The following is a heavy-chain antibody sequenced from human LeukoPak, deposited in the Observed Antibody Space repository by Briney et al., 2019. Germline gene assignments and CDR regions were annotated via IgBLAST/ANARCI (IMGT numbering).Heavy chain of an antibody. CDR3: ARKTNYFDY. CDR1: GFTLSSYS. Sequence: GGSLRLSCAASGFTLSSYSMNWVRQAPGKGLEWISYISSISITISYADSVKGRFTISRDNAKNSLYLQMNSLRAEDTAVYYCARKTNYFDYWGQGTLVTVSS. V-gene: IGHV3-48*01. J-gene: IGHJ4*02. CDR2: ISSISITI.